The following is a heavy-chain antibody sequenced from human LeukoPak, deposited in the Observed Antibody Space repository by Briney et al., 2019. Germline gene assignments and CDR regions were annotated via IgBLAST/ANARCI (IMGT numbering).Heavy chain of an antibody. CDR3: ARARSYYYGLDV. J-gene: IGHJ6*02. CDR2: ISDSGTDT. CDR1: GFRFSSYA. V-gene: IGHV3-23*01. Sequence: GGSQRLSCAASGFRFSSYAMTWVRQAPGKGLEWVSVISDSGTDTYYADSVKGRFTISRDNSKTTLYLQMNSLRAEDTAVYYCARARSYYYGLDVWGQGTTVTVSS.